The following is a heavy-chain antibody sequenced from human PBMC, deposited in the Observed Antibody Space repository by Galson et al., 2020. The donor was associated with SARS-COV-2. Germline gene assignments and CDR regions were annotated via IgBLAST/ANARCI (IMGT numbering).Heavy chain of an antibody. CDR2: ITGSGATT. CDR3: ARNAFFCRTGACYDS. Sequence: GGSLRLSCAASGFTFSTPAMTWVRQAPGKGPAWVSVITGSGATTYYAGSVKGRFTISRDNSKNTLYLQMNSLRAEDTAVYYCARNAFFCRTGACYDSWGQGTLVTVSS. J-gene: IGHJ4*02. V-gene: IGHV3-23*01. D-gene: IGHD3-3*02. CDR1: GFTFSTPA.